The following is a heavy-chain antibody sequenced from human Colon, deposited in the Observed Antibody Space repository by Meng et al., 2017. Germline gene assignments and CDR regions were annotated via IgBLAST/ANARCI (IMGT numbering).Heavy chain of an antibody. J-gene: IGHJ5*02. Sequence: EGGLGGSGGGPVQPGGPLSLAFEAPGFAFTSYPMTWVRQTPGQGLDWVSGISSSGDRTYYADSVKGRFTISRDNSKNTLYLQLNSLRAEDTAIYYCAKPWMQLWLPDRWGQGTLVTVSS. CDR2: ISSSGDRT. CDR1: GFAFTSYP. V-gene: IGHV3-23*04. D-gene: IGHD5-18*01. CDR3: AKPWMQLWLPDR.